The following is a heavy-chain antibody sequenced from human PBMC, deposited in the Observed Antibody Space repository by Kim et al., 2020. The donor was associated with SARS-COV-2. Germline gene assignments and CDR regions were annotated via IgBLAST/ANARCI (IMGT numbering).Heavy chain of an antibody. Sequence: GGSLRLSCAASGFTFSSYAMSWVRQAPGKGLEWVSAISGSGGSTYYADSVKGRFTISRDNSKNTLYLQMNSLRAEDTAVYYCAKRRERWRYCSSTSCYWAVDVWGQGTTVTVSS. CDR2: ISGSGGST. D-gene: IGHD2-2*01. CDR3: AKRRERWRYCSSTSCYWAVDV. J-gene: IGHJ6*02. V-gene: IGHV3-23*01. CDR1: GFTFSSYA.